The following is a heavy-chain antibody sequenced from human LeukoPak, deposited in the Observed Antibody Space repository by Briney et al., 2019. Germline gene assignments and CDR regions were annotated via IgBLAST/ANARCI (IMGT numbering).Heavy chain of an antibody. V-gene: IGHV1-24*01. CDR3: ATPHASSGYYYYFDY. CDR1: GYTLTELS. Sequence: ASAKVSCKVSGYTLTELSMHWVRQAPGKGLEWMGGFDPEDGETIYAQKFQGRVTMTEDTSTDTAYMELSSLRPEDTAVYYCATPHASSGYYYYFDYWGQGTLVTVSS. CDR2: FDPEDGET. D-gene: IGHD3-22*01. J-gene: IGHJ4*02.